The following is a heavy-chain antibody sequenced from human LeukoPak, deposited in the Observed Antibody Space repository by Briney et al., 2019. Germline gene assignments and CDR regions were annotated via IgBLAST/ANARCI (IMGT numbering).Heavy chain of an antibody. Sequence: SETLSLTCIVSGYSINNGYYWGWIRQPPGKGLEWIGCIYHSGQTYYNPSLKSRVTISVDTSKNQFSLKLRSVTAEDTAVCYCARGGGRADCSGGSCTRLAGYMDVWDKGTTVTISS. CDR1: GYSINNGYY. V-gene: IGHV4-38-2*02. J-gene: IGHJ6*03. CDR2: IYHSGQT. CDR3: ARGGGRADCSGGSCTRLAGYMDV. D-gene: IGHD2-15*01.